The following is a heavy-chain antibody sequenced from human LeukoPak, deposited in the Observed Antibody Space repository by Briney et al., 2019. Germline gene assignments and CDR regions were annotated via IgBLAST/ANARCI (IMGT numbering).Heavy chain of an antibody. CDR3: TKDTDSSIDY. J-gene: IGHJ4*02. Sequence: GRSLRLSCAASGFTFDDYAMHWVRQAPGKGLKWVSGISWNSGSIGYADSVKGRFTISRDNAKNSLYPQMNSLRAEDTALYYCTKDTDSSIDYWGQGTLVTVSS. CDR1: GFTFDDYA. D-gene: IGHD6-19*01. V-gene: IGHV3-9*01. CDR2: ISWNSGSI.